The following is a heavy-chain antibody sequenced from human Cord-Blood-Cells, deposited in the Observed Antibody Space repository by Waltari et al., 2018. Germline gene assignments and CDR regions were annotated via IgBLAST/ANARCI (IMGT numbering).Heavy chain of an antibody. Sequence: QVQLVQSGAEVKKPGASVKVSCKASGYTFTGYYMHWVRQAPGQGLEWMGWINPNRGGTNYAQKFQGRVTMTRDTSISTAYMELSRLRSDDTAVYYCARDGSSWPGYFDLWGRGTLVTVSS. J-gene: IGHJ2*01. D-gene: IGHD6-13*01. CDR3: ARDGSSWPGYFDL. CDR1: GYTFTGYY. CDR2: INPNRGGT. V-gene: IGHV1-2*02.